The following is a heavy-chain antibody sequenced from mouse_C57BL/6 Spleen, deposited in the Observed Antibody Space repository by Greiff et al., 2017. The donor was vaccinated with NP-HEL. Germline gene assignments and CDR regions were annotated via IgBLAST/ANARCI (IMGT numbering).Heavy chain of an antibody. CDR3: ARDDSNYGYFDV. Sequence: VQLKESGPGLVKPSQSLSLTCSVTGYSITSGHYWNWIRQFPGNKLEWMGYISYDGSNNYNPSLKNRISITRDTSKNQFFLKLNSVTTEDTATYYCARDDSNYGYFDVWGTGTTVTVSS. V-gene: IGHV3-6*01. CDR1: GYSITSGHY. D-gene: IGHD2-5*01. J-gene: IGHJ1*03. CDR2: ISYDGSN.